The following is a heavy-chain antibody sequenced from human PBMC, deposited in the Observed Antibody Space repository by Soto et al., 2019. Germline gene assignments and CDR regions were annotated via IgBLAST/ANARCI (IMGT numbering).Heavy chain of an antibody. CDR1: GYTFTSYG. CDR3: ARLPPGVPAAKVPPDWFDP. D-gene: IGHD2-2*01. Sequence: AASVKVSCKASGYTFTSYGISWVRQAPGQGLEWMGWISAYNGNTNYAQKLQGRVTMTTDTSTSTAYMELRSLRSDDTAVYYCARLPPGVPAAKVPPDWFDPWGQGTLVTVSS. J-gene: IGHJ5*02. CDR2: ISAYNGNT. V-gene: IGHV1-18*04.